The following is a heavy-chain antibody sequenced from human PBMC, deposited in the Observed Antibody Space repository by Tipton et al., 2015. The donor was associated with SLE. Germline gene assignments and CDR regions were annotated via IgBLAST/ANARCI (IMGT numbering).Heavy chain of an antibody. CDR1: GFTFSSYW. V-gene: IGHV3-7*01. CDR2: IKQDGSEK. J-gene: IGHJ3*02. CDR3: ARPALLVVTRGAFDI. Sequence: GSLRLSCAASGFTFSSYWMSWVRQAPGKGLEWVANIKQDGSEKYYVDSVKGRFTISRDNAKNPLYLQMNSLRAEDTAVYYCARPALLVVTRGAFDIWGQGTMVTVSS. D-gene: IGHD4-23*01.